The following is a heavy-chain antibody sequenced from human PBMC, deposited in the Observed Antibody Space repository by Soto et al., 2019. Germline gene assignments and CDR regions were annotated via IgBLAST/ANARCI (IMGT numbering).Heavy chain of an antibody. Sequence: EGQLLQSGGDLVQPGGSLRLSCAGSGLTLRSYAMTWIRQTPEKGLEWVSTISGRSAVPSYADSVNGRFTVSRDNSKNNLYLQMNSLRPDDTAIYSCAKGGPFTGGFDPWGQGTLVTVSA. D-gene: IGHD3-16*01. V-gene: IGHV3-23*01. CDR1: GLTLRSYA. J-gene: IGHJ5*02. CDR2: ISGRSAVP. CDR3: AKGGPFTGGFDP.